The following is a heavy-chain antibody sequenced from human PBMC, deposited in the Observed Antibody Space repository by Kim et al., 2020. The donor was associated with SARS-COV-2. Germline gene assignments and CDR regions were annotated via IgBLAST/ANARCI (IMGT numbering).Heavy chain of an antibody. CDR2: IYYSGST. D-gene: IGHD6-13*01. CDR3: ARASTGIAAAATSYYYYYGMDV. CDR1: GGSISSSSYY. Sequence: SETLSLTCTVSGGSISSSSYYWGWIRQPPGKGLEWIGSIYYSGSTYYNPSLKSRVTISVDTSKNQFSLKLSSVTAADTAVYYCARASTGIAAAATSYYYYYGMDVWGPGTTVTVSS. J-gene: IGHJ6*02. V-gene: IGHV4-39*07.